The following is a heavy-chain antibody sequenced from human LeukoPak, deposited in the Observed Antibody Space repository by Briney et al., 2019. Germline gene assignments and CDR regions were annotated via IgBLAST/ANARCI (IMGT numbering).Heavy chain of an antibody. V-gene: IGHV3-48*03. Sequence: GGSLRLSCAASGFTFSSFEMKWVRQAPGKGLEWVSYISSSGSTIYYADSVKGRFTISRDNAKNSLYLQMNSLRAEDTAVYYCAELGITMIGGVWGKGTTVTISS. CDR2: ISSSGSTI. CDR1: GFTFSSFE. CDR3: AELGITMIGGV. J-gene: IGHJ6*04. D-gene: IGHD3-10*02.